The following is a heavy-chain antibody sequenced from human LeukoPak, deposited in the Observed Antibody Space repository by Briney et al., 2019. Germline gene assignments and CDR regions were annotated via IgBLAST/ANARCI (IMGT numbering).Heavy chain of an antibody. Sequence: GGSLRLSCAASGSTFSSYAMSWVRQAPGKGLEWVSRISGGGDTTHYADSVKGRFTISRDNSKNTLFLQKNSLRDEDTAIYYCAKARGGTAATYDYWGQGTLVTVSS. CDR1: GSTFSSYA. V-gene: IGHV3-23*01. CDR3: AKARGGTAATYDY. CDR2: ISGGGDTT. J-gene: IGHJ4*02. D-gene: IGHD2-15*01.